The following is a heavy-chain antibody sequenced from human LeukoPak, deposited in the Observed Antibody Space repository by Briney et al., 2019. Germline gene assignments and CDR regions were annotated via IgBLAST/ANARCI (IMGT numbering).Heavy chain of an antibody. V-gene: IGHV1-18*01. J-gene: IGHJ3*02. CDR3: ATRGDILTGYTLKPLDI. CDR2: ISAYNGNT. D-gene: IGHD3-9*01. Sequence: ASVKVSCKASGYTFTSYGISWVRQAPGQGLEWMGWISAYNGNTNYAQKLQGRVTMTTDTSTSTAYMELRSLRSDDTAVYYCATRGDILTGYTLKPLDIWGQGTMVTVSS. CDR1: GYTFTSYG.